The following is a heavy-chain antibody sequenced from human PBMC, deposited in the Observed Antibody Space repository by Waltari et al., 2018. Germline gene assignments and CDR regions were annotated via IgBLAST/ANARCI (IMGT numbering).Heavy chain of an antibody. CDR2: ISSSSSYI. J-gene: IGHJ6*02. CDR1: GFTFSSYS. V-gene: IGHV3-21*01. CDR3: ARVRTEPDGMDV. Sequence: EVQLVESGGGLVKPGGSLRLSCAASGFTFSSYSMNWVRQAPGKGLEGVSAISSSSSYIYYADSVKGRVTISRDNAKNSLYLQMNSLRAEDTAVYYCARVRTEPDGMDVWGQGTTVTVSS.